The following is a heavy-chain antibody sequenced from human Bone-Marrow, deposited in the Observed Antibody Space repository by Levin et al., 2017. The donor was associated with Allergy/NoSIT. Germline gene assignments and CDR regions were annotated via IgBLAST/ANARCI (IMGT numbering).Heavy chain of an antibody. CDR1: RGTFSSYG. Sequence: SGGSLRLSCKASRGTFSSYGINWVRQAPGQGLEWMGEIVLNFGTANYAQKFQGRVTITADESTSTAYMELTSLRSEDTAVYYCAREVTGGNQLLRSPTRAFGYWGQGTLVTVSS. CDR2: IVLNFGTA. D-gene: IGHD2-2*01. V-gene: IGHV1-69*01. J-gene: IGHJ4*02. CDR3: AREVTGGNQLLRSPTRAFGY.